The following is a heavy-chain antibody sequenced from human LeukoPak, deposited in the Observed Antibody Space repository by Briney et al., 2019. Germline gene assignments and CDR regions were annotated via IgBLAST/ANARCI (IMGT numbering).Heavy chain of an antibody. J-gene: IGHJ4*02. CDR3: ASAVTTVDY. D-gene: IGHD4-17*01. V-gene: IGHV3-48*01. CDR2: ISSSSSTI. CDR1: GFTFSSYS. Sequence: QPGGSLRLSCAASGFTFSSYSMNWVRQAPGKGLEWVSYISSSSSTIYYADSVKGRFTISRDNAKNSLYLQMNSLRAEDTAVYYCASAVTTVDYWGQGTLITVSS.